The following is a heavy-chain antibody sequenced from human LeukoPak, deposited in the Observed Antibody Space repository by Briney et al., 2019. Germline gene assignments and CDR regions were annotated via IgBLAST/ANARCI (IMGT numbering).Heavy chain of an antibody. D-gene: IGHD3-22*01. CDR1: GYTLTELS. CDR2: FDPEDGET. CDR3: ATDPRGYYYDSSGYDY. J-gene: IGHJ4*02. Sequence: ASVKVSCKVSGYTLTELSMHWVRQAPGKGREGMGGFDPEDGETIYAQKFQGRVTMTEDTSTDTAYMELSSLRSEDTAVYYCATDPRGYYYDSSGYDYWGQGTLVTVSS. V-gene: IGHV1-24*01.